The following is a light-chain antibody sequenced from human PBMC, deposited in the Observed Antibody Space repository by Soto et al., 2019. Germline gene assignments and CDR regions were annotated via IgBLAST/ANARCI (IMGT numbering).Light chain of an antibody. Sequence: DIQLTQSPSSLSASAGDRVTITCRASQTVTNYLHWYQQKPGKAPKLLIYADSNLQSGVPSRFGASGSGTDFTLTISGLQPEDFATYYCQQSYTTRPLTFGGGTKVESK. CDR2: ADS. CDR3: QQSYTTRPLT. J-gene: IGKJ4*01. V-gene: IGKV1-39*01. CDR1: QTVTNY.